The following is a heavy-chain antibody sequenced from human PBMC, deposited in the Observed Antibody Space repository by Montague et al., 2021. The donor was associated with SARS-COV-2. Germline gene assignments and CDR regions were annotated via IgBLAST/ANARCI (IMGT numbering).Heavy chain of an antibody. Sequence: SLRLSCAASGFTFSDYYMNWIRQAPGKGLEWISYISDTGSTIYYADSVKGRFAVSGDNTKNSLYLQMNSLRAEDTAVYYCAKALMTYGGNSPVDQWGQGTLVTVSS. D-gene: IGHD4-23*01. CDR3: AKALMTYGGNSPVDQ. CDR2: ISDTGSTI. J-gene: IGHJ4*02. CDR1: GFTFSDYY. V-gene: IGHV3-11*01.